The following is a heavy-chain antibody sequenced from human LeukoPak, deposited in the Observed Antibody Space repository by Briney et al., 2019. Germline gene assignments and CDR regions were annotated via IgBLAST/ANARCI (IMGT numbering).Heavy chain of an antibody. D-gene: IGHD3-16*01. CDR3: ARGRGAPRTFDY. V-gene: IGHV4-59*01. CDR2: IYYSGSI. Sequence: PSETLSLTCTVSGGSISSYYWSWIRQPPGKGLEWIGYIYYSGSINYNPSLKSRVTISVDTSKNQFSLKLSSVTAADTAVYYCARGRGAPRTFDYWGQGTLVTVSS. J-gene: IGHJ4*02. CDR1: GGSISSYY.